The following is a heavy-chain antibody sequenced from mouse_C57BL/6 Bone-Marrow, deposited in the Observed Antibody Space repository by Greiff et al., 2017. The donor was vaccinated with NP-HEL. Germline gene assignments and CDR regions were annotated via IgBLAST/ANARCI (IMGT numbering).Heavy chain of an antibody. CDR1: GYTFTSYW. D-gene: IGHD2-4*01. V-gene: IGHV1-69*01. J-gene: IGHJ2*01. CDR2: IDPSDSYT. Sequence: QVQLKQPGAELVMPGASVKLSCKASGYTFTSYWMHWVKQRPGQGLEWIGEIDPSDSYTNYNQKFKGKSTLTVDKSSSTAYMQLSSLTSEDSAIYYCARDYDGNFDYWGQGTTLTVSS. CDR3: ARDYDGNFDY.